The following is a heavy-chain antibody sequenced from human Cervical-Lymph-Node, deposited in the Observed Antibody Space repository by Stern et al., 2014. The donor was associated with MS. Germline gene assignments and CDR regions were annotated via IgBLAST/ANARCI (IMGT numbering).Heavy chain of an antibody. CDR2: AYPGDSDT. CDR1: GYSFTSYW. J-gene: IGHJ5*02. D-gene: IGHD6-19*01. V-gene: IGHV5-51*01. Sequence: QLVQSGAEMKKPGESLKISCKASGYSFTSYWIAWVRQMPGKGLEWMGIAYPGDSDTRYNWAFQGQITISADKSTNTAYLQWNSLQASDSGIYYCARQSSTGWSAFDPWGQGTLVTVSS. CDR3: ARQSSTGWSAFDP.